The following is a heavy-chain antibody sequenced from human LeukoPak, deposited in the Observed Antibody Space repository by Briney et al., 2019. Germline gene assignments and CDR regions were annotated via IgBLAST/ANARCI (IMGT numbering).Heavy chain of an antibody. CDR2: MNPNSGNT. V-gene: IGHV1-8*01. D-gene: IGHD2-2*02. J-gene: IGHJ5*02. CDR3: AREARYCSSTSCYIANWFDP. Sequence: ASVTVSCKSSGYRFTSYDINWVRQGTGQGLEWMGWMNPNSGNTGYAQKFQGRVTMTRNTSISTAYMELSSLRSEDTAVYYCAREARYCSSTSCYIANWFDPWGQGTLVTVSS. CDR1: GYRFTSYD.